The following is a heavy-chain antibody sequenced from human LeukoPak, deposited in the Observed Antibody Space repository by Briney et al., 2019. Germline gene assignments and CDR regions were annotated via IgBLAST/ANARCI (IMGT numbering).Heavy chain of an antibody. CDR1: GFTFSSYG. Sequence: GGSLRLSCAASGFTFSSYGMHWVRQAPGKGLEWVSYISSSGSTIYYADSVKGRFTISRDNAKNSLYLQMNSLRAEDTAVYYCARDAYGDYKGYWGQGTLVTVSS. CDR2: ISSSGSTI. J-gene: IGHJ4*02. V-gene: IGHV3-48*04. D-gene: IGHD4-17*01. CDR3: ARDAYGDYKGY.